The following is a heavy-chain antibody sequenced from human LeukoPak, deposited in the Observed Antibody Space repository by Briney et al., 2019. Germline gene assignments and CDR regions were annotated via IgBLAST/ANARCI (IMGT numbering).Heavy chain of an antibody. CDR2: ISASGGST. Sequence: GGSLRLSCAASGFTFSSSAMSWVRQVPGKGLEWVSGISASGGSTSYADSVKGRFIISRDNSKNTVYLQMNSLRVEDTAIYYCAKDLRPDGVDNFDHWGQGILVTVSS. V-gene: IGHV3-23*01. D-gene: IGHD2-8*01. CDR3: AKDLRPDGVDNFDH. CDR1: GFTFSSSA. J-gene: IGHJ4*02.